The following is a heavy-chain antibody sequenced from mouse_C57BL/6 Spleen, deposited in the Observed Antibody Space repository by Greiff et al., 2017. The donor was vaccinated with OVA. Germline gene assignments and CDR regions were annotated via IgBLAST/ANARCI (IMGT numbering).Heavy chain of an antibody. CDR2: ISSGSSTI. V-gene: IGHV5-17*01. J-gene: IGHJ2*01. D-gene: IGHD1-1*01. CDR3: ARNHYYGSSPLDY. Sequence: DVHLVESGGGLVKPGGSLKLSCAASGFTFSDYGMHWVRQAPEKGLEWVAYISSGSSTIYYADTVKGRFTISRDNAKNTLFLQMTSLRSEDTAMYYCARNHYYGSSPLDYWGQGTTLTVSS. CDR1: GFTFSDYG.